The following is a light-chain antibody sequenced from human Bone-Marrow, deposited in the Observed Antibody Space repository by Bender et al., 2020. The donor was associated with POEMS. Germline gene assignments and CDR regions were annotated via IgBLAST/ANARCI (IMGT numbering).Light chain of an antibody. CDR3: QAWDGSTVV. J-gene: IGLJ2*01. V-gene: IGLV3-1*01. Sequence: SYELTQPPSVSVSPGQTASITCSADKLGDQSVCWYQQKPGQSPVLVIYQDFKRRAGIPERFFGSNSGTTATLTISGTQAMDEADYYCQAWDGSTVVFGGGTKLTVL. CDR1: KLGDQS. CDR2: QDF.